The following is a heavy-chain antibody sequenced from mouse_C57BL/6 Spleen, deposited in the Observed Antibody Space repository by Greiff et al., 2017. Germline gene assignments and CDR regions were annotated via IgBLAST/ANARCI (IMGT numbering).Heavy chain of an antibody. J-gene: IGHJ4*01. D-gene: IGHD1-1*01. CDR1: GYTFTDYY. CDR3: ARSGVVAWDY. V-gene: IGHV1-26*01. CDR2: INPNNGGT. Sequence: VQLQQSGPELVKPGASVKISCKASGYTFTDYYMNWVKQSHGKSLEWIGDINPNNGGTSYNQKFKGKATLTVDKSSSTAYMELRSLTSEDSAVYYGARSGVVAWDYWGKGTSVTVSS.